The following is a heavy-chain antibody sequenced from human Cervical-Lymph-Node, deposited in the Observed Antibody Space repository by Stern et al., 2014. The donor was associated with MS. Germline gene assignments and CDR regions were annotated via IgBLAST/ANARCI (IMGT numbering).Heavy chain of an antibody. CDR3: AREFSGWGPYYFDY. CDR1: GYTFNSYG. D-gene: IGHD6-19*01. V-gene: IGHV1-18*01. Sequence: VQLVESGAEVKRPGASVKVSCKAFGYTFNSYGIRWVRQAPGQGLEWMGWISAYNGKTHYAQKLQDRLTMTTDTSTTTAYMELRSLRSDDTAVYYCAREFSGWGPYYFDYWGQGTLVTVSS. CDR2: ISAYNGKT. J-gene: IGHJ4*02.